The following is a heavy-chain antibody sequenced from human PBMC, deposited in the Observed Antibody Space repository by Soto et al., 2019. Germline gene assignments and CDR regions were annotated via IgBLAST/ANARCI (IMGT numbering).Heavy chain of an antibody. D-gene: IGHD3-22*01. Sequence: SETLSLTCTVSGGSISSSSYYWGWIRQPPGKGLEWIGSIYYSGSTYYNPSLKSRVTISVDTSKNQFSLKLSSVTAADTAVYYCARGLYYYDRSGYYSEYYFDYCGQGTLVTVSS. CDR3: ARGLYYYDRSGYYSEYYFDY. V-gene: IGHV4-39*01. CDR1: GGSISSSSYY. J-gene: IGHJ4*02. CDR2: IYYSGST.